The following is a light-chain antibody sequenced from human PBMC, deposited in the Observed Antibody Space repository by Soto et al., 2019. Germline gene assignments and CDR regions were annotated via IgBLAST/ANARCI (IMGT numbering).Light chain of an antibody. J-gene: IGKJ1*01. CDR2: AAS. Sequence: DLQVTQDPSSPSSSVGDGVPITCRASQSIVTYLNWYLQKPGKAPKLLIYAASNLQSGVPSRFSGSGSGTDFTLTISSPQPEDFATYFCQQNYSTPPWTFGQGTKVDIK. CDR1: QSIVTY. CDR3: QQNYSTPPWT. V-gene: IGKV1-39*01.